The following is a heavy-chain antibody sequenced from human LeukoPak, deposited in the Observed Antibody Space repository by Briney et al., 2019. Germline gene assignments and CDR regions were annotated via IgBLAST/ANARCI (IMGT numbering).Heavy chain of an antibody. CDR2: INPNGGGT. J-gene: IGHJ5*02. D-gene: IGHD1-7*01. V-gene: IGHV1-2*02. Sequence: ASVKVSCKASAYTFTDYYMHWVRQAPGQGLEWMGWINPNGGGTYYAQKFQDRVTMTRDTSINTAYMELSRLRSDDTAMYYCAREGAPRITGTTNPFEPWGQGTLVTVSS. CDR3: AREGAPRITGTTNPFEP. CDR1: AYTFTDYY.